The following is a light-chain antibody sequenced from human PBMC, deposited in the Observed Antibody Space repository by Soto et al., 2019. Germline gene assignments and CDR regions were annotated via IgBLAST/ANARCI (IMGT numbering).Light chain of an antibody. CDR2: DDG. J-gene: IGLJ1*01. CDR3: QVWDNNYDNYV. CDR1: NIGGKS. Sequence: SYALAQPPSVSVAPGQTARITCGGNNIGGKSLHWYQQKPGQAPVLVVYDDGDRPSGIPERFSGSNSGNTATLTISRVEAGDEADYYCQVWDNNYDNYVFGTGTKVTVL. V-gene: IGLV3-21*02.